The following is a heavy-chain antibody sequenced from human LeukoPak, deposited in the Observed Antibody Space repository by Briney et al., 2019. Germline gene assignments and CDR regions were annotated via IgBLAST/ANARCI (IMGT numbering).Heavy chain of an antibody. CDR1: GYSISSGYY. V-gene: IGHV4-38-2*02. J-gene: IGHJ5*02. CDR2: IYHSGST. CDR3: ARVPPGIAVVVPAYENWFDP. Sequence: SETLSLTCTVSGYSISSGYYWGWIRQPPGKGLEWIGSIYHSGSTYYNPSLKSRVTISVDTSKNQFSLKLSSVTAADTAVYYCARVPPGIAVVVPAYENWFDPWGQGTLVTVSS. D-gene: IGHD2-2*01.